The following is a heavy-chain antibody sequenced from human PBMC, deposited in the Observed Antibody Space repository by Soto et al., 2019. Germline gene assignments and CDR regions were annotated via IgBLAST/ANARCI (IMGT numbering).Heavy chain of an antibody. CDR3: ARGILTDKNYYYLDG. CDR1: GFTFSSYA. V-gene: IGHV3-23*01. J-gene: IGHJ6*03. D-gene: IGHD3-9*01. CDR2: ISGSGGST. Sequence: GGSLRLSCAASGFTFSSYAMSWVRQAPGKGLEWVSAISGSGGSTYYADSVKGRFTISRDNSKNTLYLQMNSLRAEDTAVYYCARGILTDKNYYYLDGWGKGTTVTVAS.